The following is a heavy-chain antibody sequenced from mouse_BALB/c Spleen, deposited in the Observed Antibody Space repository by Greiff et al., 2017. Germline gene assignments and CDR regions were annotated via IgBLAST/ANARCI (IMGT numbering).Heavy chain of an antibody. CDR3: TRGLRRGDVAY. CDR1: GYTFTSYW. J-gene: IGHJ3*01. CDR2: IYPGSGST. Sequence: LQQPGSELVRPGASVKLSCKASGYTFTSYWMHWVKQRPGQGLEWIGNIYPGSGSTNYDEKFKSKATLTVDTSSSTAYMQLSSLTSEDSAVYYCTRGLRRGDVAYWGQGTLVTVSA. V-gene: IGHV1S22*01. D-gene: IGHD2-2*01.